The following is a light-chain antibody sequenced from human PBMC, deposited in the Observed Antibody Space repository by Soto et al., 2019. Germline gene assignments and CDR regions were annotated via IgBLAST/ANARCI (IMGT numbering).Light chain of an antibody. Sequence: EIVLTQSPGTLSLSPGERATLSCRASQSVSSSYLAWYQQKPGQAPRLLIYGASSRATGIPVRFSGSGSATDFTLTISRLEPEDFAVYFCQQHGSSPRTFGQGTKLEIK. V-gene: IGKV3-20*01. CDR1: QSVSSSY. CDR3: QQHGSSPRT. CDR2: GAS. J-gene: IGKJ1*01.